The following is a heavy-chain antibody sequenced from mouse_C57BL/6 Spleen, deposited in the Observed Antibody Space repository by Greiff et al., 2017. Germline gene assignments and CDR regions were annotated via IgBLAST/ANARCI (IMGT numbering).Heavy chain of an antibody. V-gene: IGHV5-4*01. CDR2: ISDGGSYT. Sequence: EVLLVESGGGLVKPGGSLKLSCAASGFTFSSYAMPWVRQTPEKRLEWVATISDGGSYTYYPDNVKGRFTISRDKAKNNLYLQMSHLKSEDTAMYDCASEFSYDYDGFAYWGQGTLVTISA. J-gene: IGHJ3*01. CDR3: ASEFSYDYDGFAY. D-gene: IGHD2-4*01. CDR1: GFTFSSYA.